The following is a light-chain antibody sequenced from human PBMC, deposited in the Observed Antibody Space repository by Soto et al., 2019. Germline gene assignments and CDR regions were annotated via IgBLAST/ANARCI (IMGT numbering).Light chain of an antibody. CDR3: ETWDFNTRV. V-gene: IGLV4-60*02. J-gene: IGLJ3*02. CDR1: SGHSSYI. CDR2: LEGSGSY. Sequence: QSVLTQSASASASLGSSVKLTCTLSSGHSSYIIAWHQQQPGKAPRYLMKLEGSGSYNKGSGVPDRFSGSSSAADRYLTISNLQFEDEADYYCETWDFNTRVFGGGTQLTVL.